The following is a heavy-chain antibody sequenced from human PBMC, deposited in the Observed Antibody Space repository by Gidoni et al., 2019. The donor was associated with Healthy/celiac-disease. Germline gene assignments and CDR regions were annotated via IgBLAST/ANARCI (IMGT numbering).Heavy chain of an antibody. J-gene: IGHJ6*02. D-gene: IGHD5-18*01. Sequence: VQLVQSGAEVKKPGESLKISCKGSGYSFTSYWIGWVRQMPGKGLEWMGIIYPGDSDTRYSPSFQGQVTISADKSISTAYLQWSSLKASDTAMYYCARHSNVEDTAPYGYYYYYGMDVWGQGTTVTVSS. CDR1: GYSFTSYW. CDR2: IYPGDSDT. V-gene: IGHV5-51*01. CDR3: ARHSNVEDTAPYGYYYYYGMDV.